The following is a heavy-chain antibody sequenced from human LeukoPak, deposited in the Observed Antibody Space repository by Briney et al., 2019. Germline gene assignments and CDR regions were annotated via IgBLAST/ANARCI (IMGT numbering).Heavy chain of an antibody. CDR2: INTNTGNP. Sequence: ASVKVSCKASGYTFNRYGMNWVRQAPGQGLEWMGWINTNTGNPTYAQGFTGRFVFSLDTSVSTAYLQINSLKAEDTAVYYCARLVGTMVRELFDYWGQGTLVTVSS. J-gene: IGHJ4*02. D-gene: IGHD3-10*01. CDR1: GYTFNRYG. V-gene: IGHV7-4-1*02. CDR3: ARLVGTMVRELFDY.